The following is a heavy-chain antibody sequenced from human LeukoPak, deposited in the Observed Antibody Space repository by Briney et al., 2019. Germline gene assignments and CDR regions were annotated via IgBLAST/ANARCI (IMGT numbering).Heavy chain of an antibody. J-gene: IGHJ4*02. CDR3: ARECNYGSGSYCY. CDR2: ISAYNGNT. V-gene: IGHV1-18*01. Sequence: ASVKVSCKASGYTFTNYGFSWVRQAPGQGLEWMGWISAYNGNTDYAQKLQGRVTMTADTSTTTAYMELRSLRSDDTAVYYCARECNYGSGSYCYWGQGTLVTVSS. CDR1: GYTFTNYG. D-gene: IGHD3-10*01.